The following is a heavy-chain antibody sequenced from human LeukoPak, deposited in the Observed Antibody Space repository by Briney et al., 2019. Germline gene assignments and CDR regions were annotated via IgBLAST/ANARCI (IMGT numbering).Heavy chain of an antibody. CDR1: GGTFSSYA. D-gene: IGHD3-10*01. CDR2: IIPIFGTA. CDR3: ARDVEGNYFDY. Sequence: ASVKVSCKASGGTFSSYAISWVRQAPGQGLEWMGGIIPIFGTASYAQKFQGRVTITTDESTSTAYMELSSLRSEDTAVYYCARDVEGNYFDYWGQGTLVTVSS. V-gene: IGHV1-69*05. J-gene: IGHJ4*02.